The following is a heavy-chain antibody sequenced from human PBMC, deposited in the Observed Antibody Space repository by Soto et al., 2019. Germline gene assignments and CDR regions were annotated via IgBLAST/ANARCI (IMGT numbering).Heavy chain of an antibody. CDR1: GYTLTELS. CDR2: FDPEDGET. Sequence: QVQLVQSGAEVKKPGASVKVSCKVSGYTLTELSMHWVRQAPGKGLEWMGGFDPEDGETIYAQKFQGRVTMTEDTSTDTAYMELSSLRSEGTAVYYCATYLRDDFWIRRGLDYWGQGTLVTVSS. D-gene: IGHD3-3*01. J-gene: IGHJ4*02. V-gene: IGHV1-24*01. CDR3: ATYLRDDFWIRRGLDY.